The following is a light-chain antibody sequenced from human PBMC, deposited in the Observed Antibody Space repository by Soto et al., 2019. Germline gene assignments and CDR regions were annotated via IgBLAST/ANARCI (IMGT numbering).Light chain of an antibody. CDR3: ISYAGSNNRV. Sequence: QSALTQPPSVSGSPGQSVTISCTGTSSDVGGYNYVSWYQHHPGKAPKFMIYEVSKRPSGVPDRFSGSKSGNTASLTISGLQAEDEADYYCISYAGSNNRVFGTGTKLTVL. CDR1: SSDVGGYNY. V-gene: IGLV2-8*01. J-gene: IGLJ1*01. CDR2: EVS.